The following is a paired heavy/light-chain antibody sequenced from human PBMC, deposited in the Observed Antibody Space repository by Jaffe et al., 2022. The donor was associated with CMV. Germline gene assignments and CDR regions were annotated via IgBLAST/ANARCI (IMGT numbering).Light chain of an antibody. J-gene: IGLJ2*01. CDR1: NSDIGGYNF. Sequence: QSALTQPASVSGSPGQSITISCTGSNSDIGGYNFVSWYQQHPGKAPKLIIYDVSYRPSGISSRFSGSKSGNTASLTISGLQAEDEADYYCSSFTTSSTPVFGGGTRLTVL. V-gene: IGLV2-14*03. CDR3: SSFTTSSTPV. CDR2: DVS.
Heavy chain of an antibody. J-gene: IGHJ2*01. CDR2: ISGSGASI. V-gene: IGHV3-23*01. CDR3: AKDSPRSERYFDL. CDR1: GFTFTSYA. Sequence: EVQLLESGGGLVQPGGSLRLSCAASGFTFTSYAMSWVRQAPGKGLEWVSLISGSGASIYSIDSVKGRFTISRDNSKNTLYLEMNSLRAEDTAIYYCAKDSPRSERYFDLWGRGTLVTVSS.